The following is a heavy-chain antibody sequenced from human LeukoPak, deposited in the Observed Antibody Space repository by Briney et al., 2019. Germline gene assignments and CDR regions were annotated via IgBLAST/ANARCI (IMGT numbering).Heavy chain of an antibody. Sequence: GESLKISCKGSGYSFTSYWIGWVRHMPGKGLEWMGIIYPGDPDTRYSPSFQGQVTISADKSISTAYLQWSSLKASDTAMYYCARRCSGGSCYSKVGFDIWGQGTMVTVSS. V-gene: IGHV5-51*01. J-gene: IGHJ3*02. CDR1: GYSFTSYW. CDR3: ARRCSGGSCYSKVGFDI. CDR2: IYPGDPDT. D-gene: IGHD2-15*01.